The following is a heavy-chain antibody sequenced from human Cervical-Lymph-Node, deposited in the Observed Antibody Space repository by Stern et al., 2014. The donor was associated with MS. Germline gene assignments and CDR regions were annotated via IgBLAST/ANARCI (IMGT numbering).Heavy chain of an antibody. J-gene: IGHJ4*02. V-gene: IGHV1-8*01. D-gene: IGHD1-7*01. CDR2: MNPNSGDT. Sequence: QMKLVQSGAEVKKPGASVKVSCKASGYTFTDYDIHWVRQGTGPGNEWKGWMNPNSGDTGYARKFQGRVTMTRNTSISTAYMELSSLRSDDTAVYYCARGPRTWGRGTLVTVSS. CDR1: GYTFTDYD. CDR3: ARGPRT.